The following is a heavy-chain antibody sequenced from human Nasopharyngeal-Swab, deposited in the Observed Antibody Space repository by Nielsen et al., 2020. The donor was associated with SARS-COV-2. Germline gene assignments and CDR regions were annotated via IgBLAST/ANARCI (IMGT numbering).Heavy chain of an antibody. V-gene: IGHV3-23*01. CDR2: ISGGGDI. Sequence: GESLKISCAASGFTFSSYAMTWVRQGPGKGLEWVSSISGGGDIHFADSMKGRFTISRDNSKNTLYLQMNNLRAEDTALYYCVKGTYNNYWDYWGQGTLVTVSS. D-gene: IGHD5-24*01. CDR3: VKGTYNNYWDY. CDR1: GFTFSSYA. J-gene: IGHJ4*02.